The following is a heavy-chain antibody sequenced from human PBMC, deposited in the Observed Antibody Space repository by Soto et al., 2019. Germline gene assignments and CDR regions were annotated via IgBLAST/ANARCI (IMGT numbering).Heavy chain of an antibody. Sequence: QVQLVQSGAEVKKPGASVKVSCKASGYDFSSYGISWVRQAPGQGLEWMGWISASNGNRDYAQQFQGRVTMTSDTARTTAYRERRSLRSDDTAVYYCVRDPQRNDYWGQGTLVNVSS. V-gene: IGHV1-18*04. D-gene: IGHD2-2*01. J-gene: IGHJ4*02. CDR2: ISASNGNR. CDR3: VRDPQRNDY. CDR1: GYDFSSYG.